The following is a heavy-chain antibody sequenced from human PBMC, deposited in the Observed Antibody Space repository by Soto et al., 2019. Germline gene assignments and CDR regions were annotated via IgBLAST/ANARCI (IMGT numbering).Heavy chain of an antibody. V-gene: IGHV1-69*02. Sequence: QVQLVQSGAEVKKPGSSVKVSCKASGGTFSSYTISWVRQAPGQGLEWMGRIIPILGIANYAQKFQGRVTSTAEKSTSTACLELSSLASEATAGYYAASVGGYSGYYFDCWGHGSLVTVSS. CDR1: GGTFSSYT. D-gene: IGHD5-12*01. CDR3: ASVGGYSGYYFDC. J-gene: IGHJ4*01. CDR2: IIPILGIA.